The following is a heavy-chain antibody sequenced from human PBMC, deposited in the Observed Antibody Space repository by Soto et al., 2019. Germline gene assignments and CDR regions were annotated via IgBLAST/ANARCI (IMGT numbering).Heavy chain of an antibody. D-gene: IGHD6-13*01. CDR3: ARYSSSWYGRGY. CDR2: ISSSSYI. Sequence: EVQLVESGGGLVQPGGSLRLSCAASGFTFSSYSMNWVRQAPGKGLEWVSSISSSSYIYYADSVKGRFTISRDNAKNSLYLQMNSLRAEDTAVYYCARYSSSWYGRGYWGQGTLVTVSS. CDR1: GFTFSSYS. J-gene: IGHJ4*02. V-gene: IGHV3-21*01.